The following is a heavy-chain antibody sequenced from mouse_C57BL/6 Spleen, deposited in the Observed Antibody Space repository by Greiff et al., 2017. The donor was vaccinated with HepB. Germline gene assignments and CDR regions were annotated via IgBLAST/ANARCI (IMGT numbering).Heavy chain of an antibody. V-gene: IGHV1-82*01. CDR1: GYAFSSSW. Sequence: QVQLQQPGPELVKPGASVKISCKASGYAFSSSWMNWVKQRPGKGLEWIGRIYPGDGDTNYNGKFKGKATLTADKSSSTAYMQLSSLTSDDSAVYVCARSPAMDYWGQGTSGTVSS. J-gene: IGHJ4*01. CDR3: ARSPAMDY. CDR2: IYPGDGDT.